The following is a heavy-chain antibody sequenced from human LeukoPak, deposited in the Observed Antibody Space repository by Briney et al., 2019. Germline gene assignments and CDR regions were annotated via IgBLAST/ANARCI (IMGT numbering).Heavy chain of an antibody. V-gene: IGHV3-21*01. D-gene: IGHD3-16*01. CDR2: ISSSSSYI. Sequence: GGSLRLSCAASGFTFSSYSMNWVRQAPGKGLEWVSSISSSSSYIYYADSVKGRFTISRDNAKNSLYLQMNSLRAEDTAVYYCAGILGGSAGGILAFDIWGQGTMVTVSS. J-gene: IGHJ3*02. CDR3: AGILGGSAGGILAFDI. CDR1: GFTFSSYS.